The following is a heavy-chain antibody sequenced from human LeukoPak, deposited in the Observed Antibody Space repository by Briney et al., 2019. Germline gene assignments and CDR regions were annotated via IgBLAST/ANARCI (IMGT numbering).Heavy chain of an antibody. Sequence: PGGSLRLSCAASGFTLRNYARSWVRRAPGKGLGWFSAISGRGVTTYYADSVKGRFTISRDNSKNTLYLQMDSLRAEDTATYYCAKARASIAARTLDYWGQGTLVTVSS. CDR1: GFTLRNYA. V-gene: IGHV3-23*01. J-gene: IGHJ4*02. D-gene: IGHD6-6*01. CDR3: AKARASIAARTLDY. CDR2: ISGRGVTT.